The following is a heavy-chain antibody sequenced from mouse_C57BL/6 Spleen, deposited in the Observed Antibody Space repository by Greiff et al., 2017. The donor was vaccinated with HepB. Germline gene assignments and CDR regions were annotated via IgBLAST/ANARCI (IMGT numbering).Heavy chain of an antibody. Sequence: EVQRVESGGGLVKPGGSLKLSCAASGFTFSDYGMHWVRQAPEKGLEWVAYISSGSSTIDYADTVKGRFTISRDNAKNTLFLQMTSLRSEDTAMYYCARVDYDYDGWYFDVWGTGTTVTVSS. V-gene: IGHV5-17*01. CDR2: ISSGSSTI. CDR3: ARVDYDYDGWYFDV. J-gene: IGHJ1*03. CDR1: GFTFSDYG. D-gene: IGHD2-4*01.